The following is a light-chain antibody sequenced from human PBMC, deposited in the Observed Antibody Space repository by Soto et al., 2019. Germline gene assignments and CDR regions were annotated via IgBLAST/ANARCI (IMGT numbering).Light chain of an antibody. Sequence: IVMTQSPATLSVSPGERVTLSCRASQSISTNLAWYQQKPGQAPRLLIYGASTRDTHIPDRFSGTGSETEFTLSVSSPQSEDFAVYYCQQYYDWPLVTFGGGTKVDIK. CDR1: QSISTN. J-gene: IGKJ4*01. CDR3: QQYYDWPLVT. CDR2: GAS. V-gene: IGKV3-15*01.